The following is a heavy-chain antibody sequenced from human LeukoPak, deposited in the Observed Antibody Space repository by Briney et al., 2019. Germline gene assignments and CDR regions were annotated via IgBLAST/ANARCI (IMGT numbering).Heavy chain of an antibody. CDR2: IYYSGST. J-gene: IGHJ2*01. CDR3: AKDHPPSTGDRGYFDL. V-gene: IGHV4-30-4*01. D-gene: IGHD7-27*01. CDR1: GGSISSGDYY. Sequence: SETLSLTCTVSGGSISSGDYYWSWIRQPPGKGLEWIGYIYYSGSTYYNPSLKSRVTISVDTSKNQFSLKLSSVTAADTAVYYCAKDHPPSTGDRGYFDLWGRGTLVTVSS.